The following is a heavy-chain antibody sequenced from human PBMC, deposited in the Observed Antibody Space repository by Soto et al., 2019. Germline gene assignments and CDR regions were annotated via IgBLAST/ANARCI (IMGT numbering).Heavy chain of an antibody. CDR1: GGSISSGGYY. Sequence: QVQLQESGPGLVKPSQTLSLTCTVSGGSISSGGYYWSWIRQHPGKGLEWIGYIYYSGSTYYNPSLKSRVTISVDTSKNQFSLKLSSVTAADTAVYYCARDSHGSGPEMGGMDVWGQGTTVTVSS. V-gene: IGHV4-31*03. J-gene: IGHJ6*02. D-gene: IGHD3-10*01. CDR2: IYYSGST. CDR3: ARDSHGSGPEMGGMDV.